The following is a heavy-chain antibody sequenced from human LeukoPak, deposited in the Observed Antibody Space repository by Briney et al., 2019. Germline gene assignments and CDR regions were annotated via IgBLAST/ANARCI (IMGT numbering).Heavy chain of an antibody. CDR2: IYPGDSDT. V-gene: IGHV5-51*01. CDR3: ARQDRWGTTEDY. J-gene: IGHJ4*02. Sequence: GIIYPGDSDTRYSPSFQGQVTISADKSISTAYLQWSSLKASDTAMYYCARQDRWGTTEDYWGQGTLVTVSS. D-gene: IGHD1-1*01.